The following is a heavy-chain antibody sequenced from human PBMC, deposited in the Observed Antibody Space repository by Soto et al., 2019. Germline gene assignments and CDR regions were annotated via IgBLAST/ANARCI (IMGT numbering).Heavy chain of an antibody. CDR1: GYTFTKYG. CDR3: AREMAGLGGEYDY. D-gene: IGHD3-16*01. Sequence: QVQLVQSGAEVKNPGASVKVSCKTSGYTFTKYGVGWVRQAPGQGLEWMGWISGSSGNANYAEKVQGRITLTTDTSTSTAYIERRSLRSDDTAVYYCAREMAGLGGEYDYWGQGTLVTGSS. J-gene: IGHJ4*02. V-gene: IGHV1-18*01. CDR2: ISGSSGNA.